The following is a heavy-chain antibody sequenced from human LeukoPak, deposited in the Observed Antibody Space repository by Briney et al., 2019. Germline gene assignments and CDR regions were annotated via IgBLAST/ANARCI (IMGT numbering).Heavy chain of an antibody. CDR2: IYSGGAT. CDR3: ARDPPAVKSGTYG. CDR1: GVTVGNNY. Sequence: GGSLTLSCAASGVTVGNNYMIWVRQAPGKGLEWVSRIYSGGATYYADSVKGRFTISRDSSKNTLFLQMNSLRAEDTAVYYCARDPPAVKSGTYGWGQGTLVTVSS. V-gene: IGHV3-66*01. J-gene: IGHJ4*02. D-gene: IGHD4-11*01.